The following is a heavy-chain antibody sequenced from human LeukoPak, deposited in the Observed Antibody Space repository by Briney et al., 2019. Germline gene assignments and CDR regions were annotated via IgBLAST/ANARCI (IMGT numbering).Heavy chain of an antibody. V-gene: IGHV3-21*01. Sequence: GGSLRLSCAASGFTFSSYSMNWVRQAPGKGLEWVSSISSSSSYIYYADSVKGRFTISRDNAKNSLYLQMNSLRAEDTAVYYCARDSPHPDYGHYEGIDYWGQGTLVTVSS. CDR1: GFTFSSYS. J-gene: IGHJ4*02. D-gene: IGHD4-17*01. CDR2: ISSSSSYI. CDR3: ARDSPHPDYGHYEGIDY.